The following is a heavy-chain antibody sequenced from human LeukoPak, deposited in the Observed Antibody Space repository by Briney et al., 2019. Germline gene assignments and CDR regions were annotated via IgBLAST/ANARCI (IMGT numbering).Heavy chain of an antibody. CDR3: ARHNGDVNYDFWSGHRYPYYFDY. V-gene: IGHV4-34*01. CDR1: GGSFSGYY. D-gene: IGHD3-3*01. J-gene: IGHJ4*02. Sequence: SETLSLTCAVYGGSFSGYYWSWIRQPPGKGLEWIGEINHSGSTNYNPSLKSRVTISVDTSKNQFSLKLSSVTAADTAVYYCARHNGDVNYDFWSGHRYPYYFDYWGQGTLVTVSS. CDR2: INHSGST.